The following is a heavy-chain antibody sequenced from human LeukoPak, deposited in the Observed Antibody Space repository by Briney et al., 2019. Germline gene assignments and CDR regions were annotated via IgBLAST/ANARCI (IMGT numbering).Heavy chain of an antibody. J-gene: IGHJ3*02. CDR2: IKSKTDGGTA. D-gene: IGHD2-2*01. Sequence: GGSLRLSCAASGFTFSNAWMIWVRQAPGKGLEWVGRIKSKTDGGTADYAEPVKGRFTISRDDSKNMLSLQMNSLKVEDTAVYYCTIRYCGRSLCYDEAFDIWGQGTMVTVSS. V-gene: IGHV3-15*01. CDR1: GFTFSNAW. CDR3: TIRYCGRSLCYDEAFDI.